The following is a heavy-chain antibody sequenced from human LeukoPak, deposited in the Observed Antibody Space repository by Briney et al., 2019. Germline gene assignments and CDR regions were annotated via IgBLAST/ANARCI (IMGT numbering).Heavy chain of an antibody. J-gene: IGHJ4*02. CDR1: GGSFSGYY. Sequence: SETLSLTCAVYGGSFSGYYWSWIRQPPGKGLEWIGEINHSGSTNYNPSLKSRVTISVDTSKNQFSLKLSSVTAADMAVYYCARALWGSFMPPYFDYWGQGTLVTVSS. CDR2: INHSGST. D-gene: IGHD3-16*01. V-gene: IGHV4-34*01. CDR3: ARALWGSFMPPYFDY.